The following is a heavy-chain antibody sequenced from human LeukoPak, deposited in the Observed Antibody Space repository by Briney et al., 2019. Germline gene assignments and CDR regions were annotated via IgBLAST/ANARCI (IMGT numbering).Heavy chain of an antibody. Sequence: GGSLRLSCAASGFTFSSYAMSWVRQAPGKGLEWVSAISGSGGSTYYADSVKGRFTISRDNSKNTLYLQMNSLRAEDTDVYYCAKTPGIQLWRTLFDYWGQGTLVTVSS. J-gene: IGHJ4*02. V-gene: IGHV3-23*01. D-gene: IGHD5-18*01. CDR2: ISGSGGST. CDR1: GFTFSSYA. CDR3: AKTPGIQLWRTLFDY.